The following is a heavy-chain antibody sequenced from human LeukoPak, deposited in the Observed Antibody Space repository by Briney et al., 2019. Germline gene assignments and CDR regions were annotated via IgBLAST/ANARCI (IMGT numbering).Heavy chain of an antibody. CDR1: GFTSDDHG. CDR3: AAGDRNGWYFDY. D-gene: IGHD6-19*01. V-gene: IGHV3-20*04. Sequence: GGSLRLSCAASGFTSDDHGMSWVRQVPGKGLEWVSGINWNGGSTGYADSVKGRFTISRDNAKNSLYLQMNSLRAEDTALYYCAAGDRNGWYFDYWGQGTLVTVPS. CDR2: INWNGGST. J-gene: IGHJ4*02.